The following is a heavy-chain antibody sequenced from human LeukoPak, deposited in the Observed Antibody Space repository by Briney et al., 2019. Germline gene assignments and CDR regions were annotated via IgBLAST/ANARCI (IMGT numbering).Heavy chain of an antibody. D-gene: IGHD3-22*01. CDR1: EFTFSSYA. CDR2: ISGSGDNT. V-gene: IGHV3-23*01. Sequence: GGSLRLSCAASEFTFSSYAMSWVRQAPGKGLEWVSGISGSGDNTYYADSVKGRFTISRDNSKNTLYVQVNSLGTEDAAAYYCAKGSYYDSSGSFYFDYWGQGTLVTVSS. J-gene: IGHJ4*02. CDR3: AKGSYYDSSGSFYFDY.